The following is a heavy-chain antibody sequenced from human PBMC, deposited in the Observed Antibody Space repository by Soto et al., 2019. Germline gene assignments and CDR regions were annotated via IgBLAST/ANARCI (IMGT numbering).Heavy chain of an antibody. Sequence: ASVKVSCKTSGVTFSSYAISWVRQAPGQGLEWMGGIIPIFGSASYALTFQGRVTMTRDTSTSTFNMDLSRLRSQDTAMYYCARDYNSGYNRLYYFDYWGQGTQVTVSS. D-gene: IGHD6-19*01. CDR1: GVTFSSYA. CDR2: IIPIFGSA. V-gene: IGHV1-69*05. CDR3: ARDYNSGYNRLYYFDY. J-gene: IGHJ4*02.